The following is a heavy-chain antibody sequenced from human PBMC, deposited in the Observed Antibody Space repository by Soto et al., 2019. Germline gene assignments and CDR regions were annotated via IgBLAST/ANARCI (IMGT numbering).Heavy chain of an antibody. CDR1: GYTFTSYD. CDR2: MNPNSGNT. D-gene: IGHD3-9*01. CDR3: ARATYYDILTGYYYYYYYGMDG. Sequence: ASVKVSCKASGYTFTSYDINWVRQATGQGLEWMGWMNPNSGNTGYAQKFQGRVTMTRNTSISKAYMELSSLRSEDTAVYYCARATYYDILTGYYYYYYYGMDGWGQGPRSPSP. J-gene: IGHJ6*02. V-gene: IGHV1-8*01.